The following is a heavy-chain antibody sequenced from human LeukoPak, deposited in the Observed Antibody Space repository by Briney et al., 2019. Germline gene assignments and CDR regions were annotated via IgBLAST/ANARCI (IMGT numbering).Heavy chain of an antibody. D-gene: IGHD3-22*01. CDR3: ARDLYYYDSSGYYARMGY. CDR2: INAGNSNT. V-gene: IGHV1-3*01. Sequence: ASVKVSCKASGYTFTSYAMHWVRQAPGQRLEWMGWINAGNSNTKYSQKFQGRVTITRDTSASTAYMELSSLRSEDTAVYYCARDLYYYDSSGYYARMGYWGQGTLVTVSS. CDR1: GYTFTSYA. J-gene: IGHJ4*02.